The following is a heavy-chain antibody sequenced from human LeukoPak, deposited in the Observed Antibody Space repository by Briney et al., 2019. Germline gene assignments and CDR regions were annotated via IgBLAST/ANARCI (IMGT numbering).Heavy chain of an antibody. Sequence: ASVKVSCEASGYTFTSYDINWVRQATGQGLEWMGWMNPNTGNTGHAQKFQGRVTMTRSTSISTAYMELSSLRSEDTAVYYCARARGVVGDYYYMDVWGRGTTVTVSS. CDR1: GYTFTSYD. V-gene: IGHV1-8*01. J-gene: IGHJ6*03. D-gene: IGHD3-3*01. CDR2: MNPNTGNT. CDR3: ARARGVVGDYYYMDV.